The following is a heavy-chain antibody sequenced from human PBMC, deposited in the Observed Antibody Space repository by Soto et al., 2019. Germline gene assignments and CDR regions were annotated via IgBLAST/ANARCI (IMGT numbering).Heavy chain of an antibody. D-gene: IGHD2-15*01. CDR3: AKDYTVAADPSSVILFDY. J-gene: IGHJ4*02. V-gene: IGHV3-23*01. Sequence: PGGSLRLSCAASGFTFNHYAMSWVRQAPGKGLEWVSIIIANGGTFYADSVKGRFTISRDNSKNTVYLQMSSLRVEDTAIYYCAKDYTVAADPSSVILFDYWGQGXLVTVSS. CDR2: IIANGGT. CDR1: GFTFNHYA.